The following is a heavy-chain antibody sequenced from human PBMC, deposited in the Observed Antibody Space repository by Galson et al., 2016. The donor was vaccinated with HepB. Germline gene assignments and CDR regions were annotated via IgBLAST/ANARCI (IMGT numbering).Heavy chain of an antibody. Sequence: CAISGDSVSNNIDGWNWIRQSPSRGLEWLGRTYYRSEWRQDYAPSVRSRISINPDTSKNQFSLHLTSVTPEDTAVYYCVKSIYLGRGFVAWGQGTLVTVFS. D-gene: IGHD2-2*02. CDR2: TYYRSEWRQ. CDR1: GDSVSNNIDG. J-gene: IGHJ4*02. V-gene: IGHV6-1*01. CDR3: VKSIYLGRGFVA.